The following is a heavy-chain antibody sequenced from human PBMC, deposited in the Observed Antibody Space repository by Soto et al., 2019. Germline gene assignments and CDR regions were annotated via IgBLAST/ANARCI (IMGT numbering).Heavy chain of an antibody. D-gene: IGHD1-1*01. J-gene: IGHJ3*01. Sequence: DVQLVESGGGLIQPGESLRLSCAAFGFTISGKKYVAWIRQAPGKGLEWVSALYDLDGSFYAASVKGRFTTSSDSSKTTVYLQMNDLGPDDAAVYYCATWHEREHAYDVWGQGTTVTVSS. CDR3: ATWHEREHAYDV. V-gene: IGHV3-53*01. CDR2: LYDLDGS. CDR1: GFTISGKKY.